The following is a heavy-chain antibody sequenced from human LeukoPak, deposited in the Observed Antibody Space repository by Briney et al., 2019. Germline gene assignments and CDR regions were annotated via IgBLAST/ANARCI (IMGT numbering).Heavy chain of an antibody. D-gene: IGHD3-9*01. V-gene: IGHV1-2*02. Sequence: ASVKVSCKASGYTFTGYYMHWVRQAPGQGLEWMGWINPNSGGTNYAQKFQGRATMTRDTSISTAYMELSRLRSDDTAVYYCARILRYFDWLYYRGQGTLVTVSS. CDR1: GYTFTGYY. J-gene: IGHJ4*02. CDR3: ARILRYFDWLYY. CDR2: INPNSGGT.